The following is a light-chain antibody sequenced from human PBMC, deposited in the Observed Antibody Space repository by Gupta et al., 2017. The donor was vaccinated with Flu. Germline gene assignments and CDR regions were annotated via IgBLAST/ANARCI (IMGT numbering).Light chain of an antibody. J-gene: IGKJ1*01. Sequence: RVTITRPASPSLSIWLAWAQQQPGPAPNLLIYKASSLESGVPSRFSGSGSGSEFTLTITILHPHAFASYFYQHYHSYSPMWTFGQGTKVEIK. CDR1: PSLSIW. CDR3: QHYHSYSPMWT. CDR2: KAS. V-gene: IGKV1-5*03.